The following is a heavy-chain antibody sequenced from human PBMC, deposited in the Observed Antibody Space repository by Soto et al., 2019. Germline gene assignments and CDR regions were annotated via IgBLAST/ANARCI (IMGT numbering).Heavy chain of an antibody. V-gene: IGHV1-2*02. CDR1: GYTFIGYD. CDR3: ARTYDISGYMGGYGMDV. CDR2: INPNRGST. D-gene: IGHD3-22*01. Sequence: GASVKVSCKDSGYTFIGYDIHWGRQAPGQGLEWMGWINPNRGSTNYAQKFQGRVTMTRDTSNSTAYMELSRLRSDDTAVYYCARTYDISGYMGGYGMDVWDQGTTVTVSS. J-gene: IGHJ6*02.